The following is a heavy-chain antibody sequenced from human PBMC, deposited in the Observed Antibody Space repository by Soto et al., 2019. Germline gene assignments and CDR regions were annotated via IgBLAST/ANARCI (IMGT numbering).Heavy chain of an antibody. V-gene: IGHV1-18*01. CDR3: ARDFLHYDILTGSYSDCFDP. Sequence: SVKVSCKTSAYAFTSSGISWVRQAPGQGPEWMGWISAYNGNTNYAQNFQGRLTMTTDTSTSTAYMELRSLRSDDTAVYYCARDFLHYDILTGSYSDCFDPWGQGTLVTVSS. D-gene: IGHD3-9*01. CDR1: AYAFTSSG. J-gene: IGHJ5*02. CDR2: ISAYNGNT.